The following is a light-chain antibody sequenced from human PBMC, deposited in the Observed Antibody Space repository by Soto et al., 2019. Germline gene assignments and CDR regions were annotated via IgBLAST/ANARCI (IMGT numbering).Light chain of an antibody. CDR2: EVT. Sequence: QSVLTQPPAVSGAPGQRVTISCTGTGSDVGGYDYVSWYQHHPGKAPKVMIYEVTNRPSGVSNRFSGSKSGNTASLTISGLLAEDEADYYCSSYTSSSTYVFGTGTKVTVL. J-gene: IGLJ1*01. CDR1: GSDVGGYDY. CDR3: SSYTSSSTYV. V-gene: IGLV2-14*01.